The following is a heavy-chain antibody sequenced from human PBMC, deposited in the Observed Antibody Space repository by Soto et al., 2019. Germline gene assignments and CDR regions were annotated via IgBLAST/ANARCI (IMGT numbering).Heavy chain of an antibody. V-gene: IGHV3-48*02. Sequence: RGSLRLSYAASGFTFSDYPMNWVRQAPGKGLEWISYISTSIRTMYYADSVKGRFTISRDNAKNSLYLQMNSLRDEDTAVYYCARGPPDGARGGDYCGQGSLVIVSS. CDR2: ISTSIRTM. D-gene: IGHD1-26*01. J-gene: IGHJ4*02. CDR3: ARGPPDGARGGDY. CDR1: GFTFSDYP.